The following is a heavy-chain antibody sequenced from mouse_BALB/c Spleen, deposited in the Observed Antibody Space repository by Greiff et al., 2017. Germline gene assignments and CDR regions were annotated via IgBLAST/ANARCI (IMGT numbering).Heavy chain of an antibody. CDR1: GFNIKDTY. V-gene: IGHV14-3*02. Sequence: VHVKQSGAELVKPGASVKLSCTASGFNIKDTYMHWVKQRPEQGLEWIGRIDPANGNTKYDPKFQGKATITADTSSNTAYLQLSSLTSEDTAVYYCARDYYGSSYRAMDYWGQGTSVTVSS. CDR2: IDPANGNT. D-gene: IGHD1-1*01. CDR3: ARDYYGSSYRAMDY. J-gene: IGHJ4*01.